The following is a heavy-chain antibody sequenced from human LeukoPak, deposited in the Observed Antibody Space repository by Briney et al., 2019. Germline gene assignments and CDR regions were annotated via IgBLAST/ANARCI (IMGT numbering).Heavy chain of an antibody. D-gene: IGHD3-22*01. CDR2: IKHDGSEK. CDR1: GFTFSSYW. CDR3: ARESANYYDSSTTFDY. Sequence: PGGSLRLSCAASGFTFSSYWMSWVRQAPGKGLEWVANIKHDGSEKYYVDSAKGRFTISRDNAKNSLYLQMNSLRAEDTAVYYCARESANYYDSSTTFDYWGQGTLVTVSS. V-gene: IGHV3-7*01. J-gene: IGHJ4*02.